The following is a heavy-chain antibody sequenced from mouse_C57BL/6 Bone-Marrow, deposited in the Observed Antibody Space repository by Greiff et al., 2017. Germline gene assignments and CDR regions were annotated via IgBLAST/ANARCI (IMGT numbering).Heavy chain of an antibody. V-gene: IGHV14-4*01. CDR2: IDPENGDT. Sequence: EVQLQQSGAELVRPGASVKLSCTASGFNIKDDYMHWVKQRPEQGLEWIGWIDPENGDTEYASKFQGKATITADTSSNTAYQQLSSLTSEDTAVYYCTMNAMDYWGQVTSVTVSS. CDR3: TMNAMDY. CDR1: GFNIKDDY. J-gene: IGHJ4*01.